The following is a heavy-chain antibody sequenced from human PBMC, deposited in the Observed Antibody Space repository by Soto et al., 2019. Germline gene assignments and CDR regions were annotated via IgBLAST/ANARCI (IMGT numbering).Heavy chain of an antibody. CDR1: GFTFSSYS. J-gene: IGHJ4*02. V-gene: IGHV3-21*01. CDR3: ATVTRSGWD. CDR2: ISGSSRYI. Sequence: EVQLVESGGGLVKPGGSLRVSCAASGFTFSSYSMNWVRQAPGKGLEWVSSISGSSRYIYYADAVKGRFTISRDNAKNSLYLQMNSLRVEDTAVYYCATVTRSGWDWGQGTLFTVSS. D-gene: IGHD6-19*01.